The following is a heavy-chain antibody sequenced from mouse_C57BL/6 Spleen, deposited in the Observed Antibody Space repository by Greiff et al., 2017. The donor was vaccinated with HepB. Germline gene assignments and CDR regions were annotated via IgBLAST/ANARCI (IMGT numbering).Heavy chain of an antibody. CDR2: ISSGGSYT. D-gene: IGHD3-2*02. J-gene: IGHJ4*01. CDR1: GFTFSSYG. Sequence: EVQRVESGGDLVKPGGSLKLSCAASGFTFSSYGMSWVRQTPDKRLEWVATISSGGSYTYYPDSVKGRFTISRDNAKNTLYLQMSSLKSEDTAMYYCASDSSGYYAMDYWGQGTSVTVSS. CDR3: ASDSSGYYAMDY. V-gene: IGHV5-6*01.